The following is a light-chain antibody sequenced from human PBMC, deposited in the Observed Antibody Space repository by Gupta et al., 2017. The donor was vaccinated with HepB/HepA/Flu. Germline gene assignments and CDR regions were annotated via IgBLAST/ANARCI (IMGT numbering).Light chain of an antibody. Sequence: QSVLTHPPSASGTPGQRVTISCSGSSSNIGSNYVYWYQQLPGPAPKLLIYRNNQRPSGVPDRFSGSKSGTSASLAISGLRSEDEADYYCAAWDDSLSGPEFGGGTKLTVL. J-gene: IGLJ2*01. V-gene: IGLV1-47*01. CDR3: AAWDDSLSGPE. CDR2: RNN. CDR1: SSNIGSNY.